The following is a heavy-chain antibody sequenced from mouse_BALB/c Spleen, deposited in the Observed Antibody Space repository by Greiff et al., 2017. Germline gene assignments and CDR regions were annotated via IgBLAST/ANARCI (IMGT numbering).Heavy chain of an antibody. J-gene: IGHJ2*01. CDR2: ISSGGSYT. CDR3: ARHEGDQYYFDY. CDR1: GFTFSSYG. Sequence: DVKLVESGGDLVKPGGSLKLSCAASGFTFSSYGMSWVRQTPDKRLEWVATISSGGSYTYYPDSVKGRFTISRDNAKNTLYLQMSSLKSEDTAMYYCARHEGDQYYFDYWGQGTTLTVSS. D-gene: IGHD3-3*01. V-gene: IGHV5-6*02.